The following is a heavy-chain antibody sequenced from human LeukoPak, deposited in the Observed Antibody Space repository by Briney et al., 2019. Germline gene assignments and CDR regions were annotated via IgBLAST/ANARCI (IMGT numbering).Heavy chain of an antibody. D-gene: IGHD6-19*01. J-gene: IGHJ3*02. CDR3: ARLGSPYDAFDI. V-gene: IGHV3-21*01. Sequence: GGSLRLSCAASGFTFSSYSMNWVRQAPGKGLEWVSSISSSSSYIYYADSVKGRFPISRDNAKNSLYLQMNSLRAEDTAVYYCARLGSPYDAFDIWGQGTMVTVSS. CDR2: ISSSSSYI. CDR1: GFTFSSYS.